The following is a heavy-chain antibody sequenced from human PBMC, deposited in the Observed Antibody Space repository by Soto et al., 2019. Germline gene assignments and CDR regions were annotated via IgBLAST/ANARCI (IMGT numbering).Heavy chain of an antibody. Sequence: SETLSLTCAVSGDSISSYYWSWIRQPAGKGLEWIGRIYPSGTTNYNPSLKSRLTMSVDTSKNQFSLSLRSVTAADTAVYFCARDDYGSAGMDVWGQGTTVTAP. J-gene: IGHJ6*02. CDR3: ARDDYGSAGMDV. D-gene: IGHD3-10*01. V-gene: IGHV4-4*07. CDR1: GDSISSYY. CDR2: IYPSGTT.